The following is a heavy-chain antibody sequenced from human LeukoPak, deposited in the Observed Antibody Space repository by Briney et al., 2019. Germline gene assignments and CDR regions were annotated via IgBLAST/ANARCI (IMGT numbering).Heavy chain of an antibody. D-gene: IGHD3-22*01. Sequence: PSEALSLTCAVYGGSFSGYYWSWIRQPPGKGLEWIGEINHSGSTSYNLSLKSRVTISVDTSKNQYSLKLSSVTAADTAVYYCAIVVVITTSLWFDPWGQGTLVTVSS. CDR1: GGSFSGYY. J-gene: IGHJ5*02. CDR2: INHSGST. V-gene: IGHV4-34*01. CDR3: AIVVVITTSLWFDP.